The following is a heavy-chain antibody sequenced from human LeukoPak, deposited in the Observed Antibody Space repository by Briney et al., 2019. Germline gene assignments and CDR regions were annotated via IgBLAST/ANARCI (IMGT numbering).Heavy chain of an antibody. CDR2: IRGSGGGT. Sequence: GGSLRLSCAASGFTFSNYAMTWVRQAPGKGLEWVSSIRGSGGGTDCADSVKGRFTSSRDNPKNTLYLQMNSLRAEDTAVYYCGRDPNGDYVGAFDFRGQGTMVTVSS. CDR1: GFTFSNYA. D-gene: IGHD4-17*01. V-gene: IGHV3-23*01. CDR3: GRDPNGDYVGAFDF. J-gene: IGHJ3*01.